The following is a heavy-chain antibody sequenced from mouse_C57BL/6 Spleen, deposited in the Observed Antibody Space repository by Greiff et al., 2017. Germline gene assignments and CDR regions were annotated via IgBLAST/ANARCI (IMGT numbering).Heavy chain of an antibody. J-gene: IGHJ4*01. Sequence: VQLQQPGAELVKPGASVKLSCKASGYTFTSYWMQWVKQRPGQGLEWIGEIDPSDSYTNYNQKFKGKATLTVDTSSSTAYMQLNSLTSEDSAVYYCARLLITTVAKGWAMDYWGQGTSVTVSS. CDR3: ARLLITTVAKGWAMDY. D-gene: IGHD1-1*01. CDR1: GYTFTSYW. CDR2: IDPSDSYT. V-gene: IGHV1-50*01.